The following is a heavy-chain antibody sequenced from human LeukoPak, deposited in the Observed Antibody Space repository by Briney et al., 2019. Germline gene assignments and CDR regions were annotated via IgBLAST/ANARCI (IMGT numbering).Heavy chain of an antibody. Sequence: GGSLRLSCAASGFTFSAYAMSWVRQAPGKGLEWVSTSGSGYSTYYADSVKGRFTISRDNSKNTLYLQMNSLRAEDTAVYYCTKDRRGYDQAIDYSGQGTLVIVSS. J-gene: IGHJ4*02. CDR1: GFTFSAYA. D-gene: IGHD5-12*01. CDR3: TKDRRGYDQAIDY. V-gene: IGHV3-23*01. CDR2: SGSGYST.